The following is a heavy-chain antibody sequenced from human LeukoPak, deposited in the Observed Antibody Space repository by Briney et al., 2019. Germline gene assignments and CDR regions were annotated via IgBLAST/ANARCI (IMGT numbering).Heavy chain of an antibody. CDR3: ALSRRSGSAFDI. D-gene: IGHD3-3*01. J-gene: IGHJ3*02. CDR2: IGTAGEI. Sequence: GGSLRLSCAASGFTFSSYDIHRVRQATGKGLEWVSGIGTAGEIYYPGSVKGRFTISRDNAKNSLYLQMNSLRAEDTAVYYCALSRRSGSAFDIWGQGTMVTVSS. CDR1: GFTFSSYD. V-gene: IGHV3-13*01.